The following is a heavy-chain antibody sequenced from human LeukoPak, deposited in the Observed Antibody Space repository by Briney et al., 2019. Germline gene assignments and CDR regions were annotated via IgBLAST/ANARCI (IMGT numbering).Heavy chain of an antibody. Sequence: SETLSLTCTVSGGSISSGGYYWSWIRQHPGRGLEWIVYSYSSGSTYYNPSLTSRVTISVDTSKNQFSLKLSSVTAADTAVYYCARTYYYDSSGKTVWFDRWGQVTLVTVSS. J-gene: IGHJ5*02. CDR3: ARTYYYDSSGKTVWFDR. CDR2: SYSSGST. CDR1: GGSISSGGYY. V-gene: IGHV4-31*03. D-gene: IGHD3-22*01.